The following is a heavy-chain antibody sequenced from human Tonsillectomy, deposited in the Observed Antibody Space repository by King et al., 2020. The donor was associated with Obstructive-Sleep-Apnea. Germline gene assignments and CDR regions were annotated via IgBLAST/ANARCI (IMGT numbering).Heavy chain of an antibody. D-gene: IGHD6-13*01. CDR1: GGNFNNYP. CDR3: ASRNQTMAEAGYYYYGLDV. CDR2: VIPMFGTT. J-gene: IGHJ6*02. Sequence: QLVQSGAQVKRPGSSVQVSCKASGGNFNNYPVSWVRLAPGQGLEWMGGVIPMFGTTKYAQRFQGRLTITADASATTAYMDLSSLRSEDTAVYYCASRNQTMAEAGYYYYGLDVWGQGTTVTVSS. V-gene: IGHV1-69*01.